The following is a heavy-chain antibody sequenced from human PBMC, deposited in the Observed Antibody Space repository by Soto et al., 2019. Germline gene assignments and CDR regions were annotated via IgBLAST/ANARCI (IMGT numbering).Heavy chain of an antibody. CDR2: ISAYNGDT. Sequence: GASVKVSCKASGYTFTSNGISWVRQAPGQGLEWMGWISAYNGDTNYAQKVQGRVTMTTDTSTSTAYMELRSLRSDDTAVYYCASTYCGGDCYSNDAFDIWGQGTMVTVSS. CDR1: GYTFTSNG. J-gene: IGHJ3*02. V-gene: IGHV1-18*01. CDR3: ASTYCGGDCYSNDAFDI. D-gene: IGHD2-21*02.